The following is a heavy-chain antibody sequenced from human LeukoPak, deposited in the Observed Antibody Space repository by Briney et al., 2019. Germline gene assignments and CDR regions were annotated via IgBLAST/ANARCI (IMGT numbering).Heavy chain of an antibody. V-gene: IGHV1-69*13. Sequence: SVKVSCKASGGTFSSYAISWVRQAPGQGLEWMGGIIPIFGTANYAQKFQSRVTITADESTSTAYMELSSLRSEDTAVYYCAGSTVTRLAEYFQHWGQGTLATVSS. D-gene: IGHD4-17*01. J-gene: IGHJ1*01. CDR3: AGSTVTRLAEYFQH. CDR2: IIPIFGTA. CDR1: GGTFSSYA.